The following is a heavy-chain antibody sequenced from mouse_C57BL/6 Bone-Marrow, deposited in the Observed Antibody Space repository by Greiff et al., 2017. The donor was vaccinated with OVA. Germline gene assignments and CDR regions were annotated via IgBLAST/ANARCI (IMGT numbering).Heavy chain of an antibody. D-gene: IGHD2-4*01. CDR2: INPNNGGT. Sequence: EVKLQESGPELVKPGASVKIPCKASGYTFTDYNMDWVKQSHGKSLEWIGDINPNNGGTIYNQKFKGKATLTVDKSSSTAYMELRSLTSEDTAVYYCARFDYDGYYAMDYWGQGTSVTVSS. J-gene: IGHJ4*01. CDR1: GYTFTDYN. V-gene: IGHV1-18*01. CDR3: ARFDYDGYYAMDY.